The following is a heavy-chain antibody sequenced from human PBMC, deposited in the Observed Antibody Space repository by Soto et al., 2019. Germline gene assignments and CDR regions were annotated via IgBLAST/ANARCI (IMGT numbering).Heavy chain of an antibody. CDR2: VSPSRTT. V-gene: IGHV4-31*03. Sequence: QVQLQESGPGLVKPSQTLSLTCTVSGDSISVGYYWSWIRQHPGKGLEWIGYVSPSRTTYYNPSLKSRVSISTDTSKNQFSLEVSSVTAADTAVYYCARDRGSYGMDVWGQGTTVTVSS. CDR1: GDSISVGYY. CDR3: ARDRGSYGMDV. J-gene: IGHJ6*02.